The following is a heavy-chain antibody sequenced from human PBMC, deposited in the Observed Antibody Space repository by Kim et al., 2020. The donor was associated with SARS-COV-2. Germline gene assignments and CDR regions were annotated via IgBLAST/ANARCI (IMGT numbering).Heavy chain of an antibody. D-gene: IGHD1-7*01. CDR1: GYTFTSYA. CDR3: ARDRGGWNYDIGSPFDY. Sequence: ASVKVSCKASGYTFTSYAMNWVRQAPGQGLEWMGWINTNTGNPTYAQGFTGRFVFSLDTSVSTAYLQISSLKAEDTAVYYCARDRGGWNYDIGSPFDYWGQGTLVTVSS. CDR2: INTNTGNP. J-gene: IGHJ4*02. V-gene: IGHV7-4-1*02.